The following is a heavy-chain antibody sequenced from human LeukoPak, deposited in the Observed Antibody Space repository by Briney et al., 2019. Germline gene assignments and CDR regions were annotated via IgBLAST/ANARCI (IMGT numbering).Heavy chain of an antibody. CDR2: IYYSGST. D-gene: IGHD4-17*01. CDR3: ARGDYGDYADY. J-gene: IGHJ4*02. CDR1: GGSISSYY. V-gene: IGHV4-59*01. Sequence: SETLSLTCTVSGGSISSYYWSWIRQPPGKGLEWIGYIYYSGSTNYNPSLKSRVTISVDTSKNQFSLKLSSVTAADTAVYYCARGDYGDYADYWGQGTLVTVS.